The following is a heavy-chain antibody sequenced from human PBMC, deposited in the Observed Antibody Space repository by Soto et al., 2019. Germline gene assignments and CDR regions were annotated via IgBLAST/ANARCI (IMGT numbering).Heavy chain of an antibody. Sequence: QLQLQESGPGLVKPSETLSLTCTVSGDSISSSYYWGWVRQPPGKGLECIGAVYYTGFTYYNPSLTRRFTMSLDTSKYQCSLRLSSVTAAATAIYYCATLPVVVIALADFDPWGPGTLVPVSS. D-gene: IGHD2-21*01. CDR2: VYYTGFT. V-gene: IGHV4-39*01. CDR3: ATLPVVVIALADFDP. J-gene: IGHJ5*02. CDR1: GDSISSSYY.